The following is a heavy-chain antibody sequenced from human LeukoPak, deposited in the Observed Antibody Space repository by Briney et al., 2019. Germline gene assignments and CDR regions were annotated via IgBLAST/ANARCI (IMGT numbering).Heavy chain of an antibody. V-gene: IGHV1-24*01. CDR2: FDPEDGET. CDR1: GYTLTELS. Sequence: ASVKVSCKVSGYTLTELSMHWVRQAPGKGRGWMGGFDPEDGETIYAQKFQGRVTMTEDTSTDTAYRALSSLRSEDTAVYYCATGAYCSSTSCYSWFDPWGQGTLVTVSS. D-gene: IGHD2-2*01. CDR3: ATGAYCSSTSCYSWFDP. J-gene: IGHJ5*02.